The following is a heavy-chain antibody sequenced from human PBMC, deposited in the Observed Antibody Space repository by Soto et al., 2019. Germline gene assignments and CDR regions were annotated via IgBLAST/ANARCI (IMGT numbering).Heavy chain of an antibody. CDR3: AATRDFWSGYYSIGYYGMDV. D-gene: IGHD3-3*01. CDR1: GGTFSSYA. Sequence: ASVKVSCKASGGTFSSYAISWVRQAPGQGLEWMGGIIPIFGTANYAQKFQGRVTITADESTSTAYMELSSLRSEDTAVYYCAATRDFWSGYYSIGYYGMDVWGQGTTVTVSS. J-gene: IGHJ6*02. V-gene: IGHV1-69*13. CDR2: IIPIFGTA.